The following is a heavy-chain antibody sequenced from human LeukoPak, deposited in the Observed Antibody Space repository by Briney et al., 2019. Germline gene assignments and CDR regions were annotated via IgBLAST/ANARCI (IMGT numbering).Heavy chain of an antibody. D-gene: IGHD3-10*01. V-gene: IGHV1-2*02. CDR2: INPNSGVT. Sequence: ASVKVSCKASGYTFTGYYMHWVRQAPGQGLEWMGWINPNSGVTNYAQQFQGRVTMTRDTSISTAYMEFSSLTSDDTAVYYCAKEAKNSYGSLPNGGQGTLVTVSS. J-gene: IGHJ4*02. CDR3: AKEAKNSYGSLPN. CDR1: GYTFTGYY.